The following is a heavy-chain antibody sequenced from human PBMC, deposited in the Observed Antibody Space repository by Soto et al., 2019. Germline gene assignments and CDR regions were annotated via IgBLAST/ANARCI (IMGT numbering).Heavy chain of an antibody. Sequence: VQLVQSGAEVKKPGASVKVSCKASGYTFTSYGISWVRQAPGQGLEWMGWITAYNGNANYAQKLQGRVTMTTDTSPRTAYREPRGLRSKDTAVYFGARDFTVHSGAYQPFAYGAKGPLVPVSS. V-gene: IGHV1-18*01. J-gene: IGHJ4*02. CDR2: ITAYNGNA. CDR3: ARDFTVHSGAYQPFAY. CDR1: GYTFTSYG. D-gene: IGHD2-2*01.